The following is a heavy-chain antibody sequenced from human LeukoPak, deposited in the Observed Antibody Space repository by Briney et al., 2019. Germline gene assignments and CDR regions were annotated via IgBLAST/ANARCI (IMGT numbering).Heavy chain of an antibody. D-gene: IGHD4-17*01. CDR2: ISAYNGNT. CDR3: ARSYGDYPWYYYYYMDV. V-gene: IGHV1-18*01. J-gene: IGHJ6*03. CDR1: GYTFTSYV. Sequence: ASVKLSCKASGYTFTSYVISWVRQAPGQGLEWMGWISAYNGNTNYAQKLQGRVTMTTDTSTSTAYMELRSLRSDDTAVYYCARSYGDYPWYYYYYMDVWGKGTTVTISS.